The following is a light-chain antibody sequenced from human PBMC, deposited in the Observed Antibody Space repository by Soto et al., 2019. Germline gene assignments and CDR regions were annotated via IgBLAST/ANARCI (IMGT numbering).Light chain of an antibody. V-gene: IGKV1-5*03. CDR2: KAS. CDR3: QQYSRWWT. J-gene: IGKJ1*01. CDR1: QSISTW. Sequence: DIQMTQSPSTLSASVGDRVTITCRASQSISTWLAWYQQKAGKAHKLLIYKASSLESGVPSRFSGSGSGTEFTLTISSLQPDDFATYYCQQYSRWWTFGQGTKVEIK.